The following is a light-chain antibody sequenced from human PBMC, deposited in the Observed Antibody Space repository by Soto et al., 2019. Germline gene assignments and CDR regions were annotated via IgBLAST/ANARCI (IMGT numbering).Light chain of an antibody. V-gene: IGKV4-1*01. CDR2: WAS. Sequence: DIVMTQSPDSLAVSVGERATIDCKSSESVLHSSNNKNYLAWFQQKPGQHPKLLIYWASTRESGVPDRFSGSGSETDFTLIISSMRAEDVAVYYCQQYYSIPQAFGQGTKVEIK. CDR3: QQYYSIPQA. J-gene: IGKJ1*01. CDR1: ESVLHSSNNKNY.